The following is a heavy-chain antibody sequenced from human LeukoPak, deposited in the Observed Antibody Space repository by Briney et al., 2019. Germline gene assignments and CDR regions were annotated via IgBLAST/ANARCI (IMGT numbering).Heavy chain of an antibody. D-gene: IGHD3-10*01. CDR1: GFTFSSYG. CDR3: AKGDTVFRGGPDY. Sequence: PGGSLRLSCAASGFTFSSYGMHWVRQAPGKGLEWVAVISYDGSNKYYADSVKGRFTISRDNSKNTLYLQMNSLRAEDTAVYYCAKGDTVFRGGPDYWGQGTLVTVSS. V-gene: IGHV3-30*18. J-gene: IGHJ4*02. CDR2: ISYDGSNK.